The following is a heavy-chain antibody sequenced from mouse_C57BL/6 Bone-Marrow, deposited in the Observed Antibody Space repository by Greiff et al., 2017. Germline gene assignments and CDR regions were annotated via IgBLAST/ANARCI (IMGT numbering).Heavy chain of an antibody. J-gene: IGHJ2*01. V-gene: IGHV1-69*01. CDR2: IDPSDSYT. Sequence: QVQLQQPGAELVMPGASVKLSCKASGYTFTSYWMHWVKQRPGQGLEWIGEIDPSDSYTNYNQKFKGKSTLTVDKSSSTAYMQRSSLTSEDTAVYYCARSRRAQSFDYWGQGTTLTVSS. CDR1: GYTFTSYW. D-gene: IGHD3-2*02. CDR3: ARSRRAQSFDY.